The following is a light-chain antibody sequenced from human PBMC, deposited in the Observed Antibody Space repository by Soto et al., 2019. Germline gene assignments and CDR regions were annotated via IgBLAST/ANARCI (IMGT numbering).Light chain of an antibody. V-gene: IGKV3-20*01. CDR3: QQYAKAPLT. J-gene: IGKJ1*01. CDR1: QIFSDNY. CDR2: GAS. Sequence: EIVLTQYPATLSFSPGERSTLSCMASQIFSDNYLALYQQKPGQAPRLVVYGASSRATGVPDRFSASGSGTDFTLTISRLEPEDFAVYYCQQYAKAPLTFGQGTKADIK.